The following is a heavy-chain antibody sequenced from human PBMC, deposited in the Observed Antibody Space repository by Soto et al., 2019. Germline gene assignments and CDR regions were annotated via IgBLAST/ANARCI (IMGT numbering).Heavy chain of an antibody. Sequence: KPSETLSLTCTVSGGSISSGGYYWSWIRQHPGKGLEWIGYIYYSGSTYYNPSLKSRVTISVDTSKNQFSLKLSSVTAAATAVYYCARLESSWYYYGYYFDDWCRGTLVTVSS. J-gene: IGHJ4*02. CDR2: IYYSGST. D-gene: IGHD3-22*01. CDR1: GGSISSGGYY. CDR3: ARLESSWYYYGYYFDD. V-gene: IGHV4-31*03.